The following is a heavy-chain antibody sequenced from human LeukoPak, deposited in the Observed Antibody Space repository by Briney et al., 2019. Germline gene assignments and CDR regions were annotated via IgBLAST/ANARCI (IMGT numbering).Heavy chain of an antibody. V-gene: IGHV3-64D*09. D-gene: IGHD6-6*01. CDR3: VITSATGPLDY. J-gene: IGHJ4*02. CDR1: GFTFSSYA. CDR2: IRNNGDGT. Sequence: PGGSLRLSCSASGFTFSSYAMHWVRHAPGKGLEYVSAIRNNGDGTYYSDSLKGRFNISRENSKNTLYLQMSSLRAEDTAVYYCVITSATGPLDYWGQGALVTVSS.